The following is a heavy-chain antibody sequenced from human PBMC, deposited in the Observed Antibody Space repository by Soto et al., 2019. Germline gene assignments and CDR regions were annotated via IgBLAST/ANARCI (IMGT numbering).Heavy chain of an antibody. V-gene: IGHV3-23*01. CDR2: ISGSGGST. CDR3: AKGAGRYDFWSGYYSSQPPFYYMDV. J-gene: IGHJ6*03. D-gene: IGHD3-3*01. Sequence: GGSLRLSCAASGFTFSSYAMSWVRQAPGKGLEWVSAISGSGGSTYYADSVKGRFTISRDNSKNTLYLQMNSLRAEDTAVYYCAKGAGRYDFWSGYYSSQPPFYYMDVWGKGTTVTVSS. CDR1: GFTFSSYA.